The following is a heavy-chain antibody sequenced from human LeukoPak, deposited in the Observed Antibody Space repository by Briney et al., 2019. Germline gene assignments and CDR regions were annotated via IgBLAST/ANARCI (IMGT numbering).Heavy chain of an antibody. CDR3: ARGGTLIRGVNYPMDV. CDR2: INSNNGKT. J-gene: IGHJ6*02. Sequence: ASVKVSCKASGFTFVSYGLTWVRQAPGQGLEWMGWINSNNGKTNHAQRFQGRFTMTTDTSTSTAYMELRSLRSDDSAVYYCARGGTLIRGVNYPMDVWGQGTTVTVSS. CDR1: GFTFVSYG. D-gene: IGHD3-10*01. V-gene: IGHV1-18*01.